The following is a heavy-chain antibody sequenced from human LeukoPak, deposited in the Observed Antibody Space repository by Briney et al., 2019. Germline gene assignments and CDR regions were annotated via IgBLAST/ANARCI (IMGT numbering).Heavy chain of an antibody. Sequence: SETLSLTCTVSGGSISSYSWSWIRQPPGKGLEWIGYIYYSGSTNYNPSLKSRVTISVDTSKNQFSLKLSSVTAADTAVYYCARLPIGGATSWFDPWGQGTLVTVSS. J-gene: IGHJ5*02. CDR3: ARLPIGGATSWFDP. D-gene: IGHD1-26*01. V-gene: IGHV4-59*08. CDR2: IYYSGST. CDR1: GGSISSYS.